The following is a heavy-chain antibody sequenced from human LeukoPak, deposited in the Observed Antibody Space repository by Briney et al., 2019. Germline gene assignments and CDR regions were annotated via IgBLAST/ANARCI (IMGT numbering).Heavy chain of an antibody. D-gene: IGHD2-2*01. J-gene: IGHJ4*02. CDR1: GFTFSSYE. V-gene: IGHV3-48*03. CDR2: ISSSGSTI. Sequence: GGSLRLSCAASGFTFSSYEMNWVRQAPGKGLEWVSYISSSGSTIYYADSVKGRFTISRDNAKNSLYLQMNSLRAEDTAVYYCAKDRGRGRYCSSTSCYPVYWGQGTLVTVSS. CDR3: AKDRGRGRYCSSTSCYPVY.